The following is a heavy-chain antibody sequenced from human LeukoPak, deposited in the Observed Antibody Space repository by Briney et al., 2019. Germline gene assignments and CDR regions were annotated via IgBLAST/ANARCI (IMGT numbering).Heavy chain of an antibody. CDR2: INPSGGST. CDR1: GYTVTSYY. J-gene: IGHJ4*02. Sequence: ASGKVSCKASGYTVTSYYMHWVRQAPGQGLEWMGIINPSGGSTSYAQKFQGRVTITRDTSTSTVYMELSSLRSEDTAVYYCARDWGSTDCWGQGTLVTVSS. D-gene: IGHD3-16*01. V-gene: IGHV1-46*01. CDR3: ARDWGSTDC.